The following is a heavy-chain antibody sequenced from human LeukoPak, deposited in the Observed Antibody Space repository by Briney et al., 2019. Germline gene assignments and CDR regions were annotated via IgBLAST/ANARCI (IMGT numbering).Heavy chain of an antibody. CDR2: ISSSSDYV. Sequence: GGSLRLSCPASGFTFSDYSMSWVRQAPGKGLEWVSSISSSSDYVYYADSVKGRFTISRDNARNSLYLQMNSLRAEDTAVYYCARTIAAAAIGEAFDIWGQGTMVTVSS. D-gene: IGHD6-13*01. V-gene: IGHV3-21*01. CDR3: ARTIAAAAIGEAFDI. J-gene: IGHJ3*02. CDR1: GFTFSDYS.